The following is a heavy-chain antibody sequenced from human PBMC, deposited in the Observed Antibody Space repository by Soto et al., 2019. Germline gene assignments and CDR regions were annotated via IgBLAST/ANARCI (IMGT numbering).Heavy chain of an antibody. D-gene: IGHD3-3*01. Sequence: EVQLVESGGGLVQPGGSLKLSCAASGFTFSGYDMHWVRQATGKGLEWVSAIGTAGDTYYPGSVKGRFTISRENAKNSLYLQMNSLRAGDTAVYYCARGARSGYYYYYGMDVWGQGTTVTVSS. J-gene: IGHJ6*02. CDR1: GFTFSGYD. CDR2: IGTAGDT. CDR3: ARGARSGYYYYYGMDV. V-gene: IGHV3-13*01.